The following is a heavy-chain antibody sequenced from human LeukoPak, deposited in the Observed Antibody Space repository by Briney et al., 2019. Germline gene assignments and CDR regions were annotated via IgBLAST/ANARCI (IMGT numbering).Heavy chain of an antibody. CDR1: GFFFSNYW. J-gene: IGHJ4*02. CDR2: LNEDGTKT. Sequence: PGGSLRLSCETSGFFFSNYWMTWVRPAPGKGLDWVANLNEDGTKTYYADSVRGRFTISRDNAKNSVYLQMNSLRAEDTALYYCTISHDFWGLGTMVTVSS. V-gene: IGHV3-7*01. CDR3: TISHDF.